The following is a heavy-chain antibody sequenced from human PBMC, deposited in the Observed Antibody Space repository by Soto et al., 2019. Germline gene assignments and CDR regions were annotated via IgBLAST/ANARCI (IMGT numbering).Heavy chain of an antibody. Sequence: EGQLVETGGGLMQPGGSVRLSCAASGFIISSNSISWVRQAPGKGLEWVAMMYSSTSGGSTYYADSVRGRFTISRDNSKNTLYLQMISLRAGDSGVYYCARLPTSRAYDGDYWGQGTLVTVSS. CDR2: MYSSTSGGST. D-gene: IGHD5-12*01. J-gene: IGHJ4*02. CDR3: ARLPTSRAYDGDY. V-gene: IGHV3-53*02. CDR1: GFIISSNS.